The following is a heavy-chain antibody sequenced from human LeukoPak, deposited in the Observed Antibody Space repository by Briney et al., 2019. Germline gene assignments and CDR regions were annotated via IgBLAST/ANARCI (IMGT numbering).Heavy chain of an antibody. CDR1: GFTFSSYS. CDR3: ARGPSITMIVVEYDY. J-gene: IGHJ4*02. D-gene: IGHD3-22*01. CDR2: ISSSSSYI. V-gene: IGHV3-21*01. Sequence: KPGGSLRLSCAASGFTFSSYSTNWVRQAPGKGLEWVSSISSSSSYIYYAGSVKGRFTISRDNAKNSLYLQMNSLRAEDTAVYYCARGPSITMIVVEYDYWGQGTLVTVSS.